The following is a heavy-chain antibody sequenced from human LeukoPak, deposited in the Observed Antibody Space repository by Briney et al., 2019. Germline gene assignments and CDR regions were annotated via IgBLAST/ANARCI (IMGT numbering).Heavy chain of an antibody. CDR3: ARVTGSYHYFDH. V-gene: IGHV1-2*02. CDR2: INPNSGCT. CDR1: GYTFTGYF. D-gene: IGHD1-26*01. Sequence: ASVKVSCKASGYTFTGYFMHWVRQAPGQGLEWMGWINPNSGCTNYAQNFQGRVTMTRDTSISTAYMEQRGLRCDDTAVYYCARVTGSYHYFDHWGQGPLVTVSS. J-gene: IGHJ4*02.